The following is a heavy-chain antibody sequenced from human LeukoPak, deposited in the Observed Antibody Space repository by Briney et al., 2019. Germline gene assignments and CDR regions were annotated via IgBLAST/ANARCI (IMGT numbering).Heavy chain of an antibody. Sequence: PGGSLRLSCAASGFTFSSYGMHWVRQAPGKGLEWVAFISYDGSNEYYADSVKGRFTISRDNSKNTLFLQMNSLRPEDTAVYYCAKDEAGYSYGYGFDYWGQGTLVTVSS. CDR3: AKDEAGYSYGYGFDY. D-gene: IGHD5-18*01. J-gene: IGHJ4*02. V-gene: IGHV3-30*18. CDR1: GFTFSSYG. CDR2: ISYDGSNE.